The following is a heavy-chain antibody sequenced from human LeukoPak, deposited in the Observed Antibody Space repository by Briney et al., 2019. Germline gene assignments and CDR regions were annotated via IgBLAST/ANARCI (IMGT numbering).Heavy chain of an antibody. Sequence: SETLSLTCAVYGGSFSDYYWSWIRQPPGKGLEWIGEINHSESTNYNPSLKSRVTISVDTSKNQFSLKLSSVTAADTALYYCARGTRRAYDTLTGYYRKGGYYFDYWGQGTLVTVSS. CDR2: INHSEST. D-gene: IGHD3-9*01. J-gene: IGHJ4*02. CDR3: ARGTRRAYDTLTGYYRKGGYYFDY. CDR1: GGSFSDYY. V-gene: IGHV4-34*01.